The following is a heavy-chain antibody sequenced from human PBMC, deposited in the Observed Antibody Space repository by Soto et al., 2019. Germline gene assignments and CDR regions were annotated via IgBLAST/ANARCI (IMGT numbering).Heavy chain of an antibody. J-gene: IGHJ4*02. CDR3: AGFFSGARVMYGLDY. D-gene: IGHD5-18*01. V-gene: IGHV1-3*01. CDR2: INAGNGKT. Sequence: QVQLVQSGAEVKKPGASVKVSCKASGYTCTSYDMHWVRQAPGQRLEWMGWINAGNGKTKYSQKFQGRVTITRDTSASTAYMELSSLRSEDTAVYYCAGFFSGARVMYGLDYWGQGTLVTVSS. CDR1: GYTCTSYD.